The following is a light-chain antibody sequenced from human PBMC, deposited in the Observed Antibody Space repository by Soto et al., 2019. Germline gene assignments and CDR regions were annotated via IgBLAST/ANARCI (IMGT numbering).Light chain of an antibody. Sequence: IQLTQSPSFLSASVGERVTITCRACQGISSYLAWYQQKPGKAPKLLIYAASTLQSGVPSRFSGSGSGTEFTLTISSLQPEDFATYYCQQLNSYLPRCTFGPGTKVDIK. J-gene: IGKJ3*01. CDR1: QGISSY. CDR3: QQLNSYLPRCT. V-gene: IGKV1-9*01. CDR2: AAS.